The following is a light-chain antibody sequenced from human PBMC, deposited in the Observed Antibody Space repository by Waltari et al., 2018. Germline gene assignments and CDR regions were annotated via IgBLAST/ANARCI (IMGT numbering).Light chain of an antibody. CDR3: LLSYSGAEDI. V-gene: IGLV7-46*01. J-gene: IGLJ2*01. CDR2: ATS. Sequence: QAVLTQEPSLPVSSGGTVTLTCGSSTGAVPSGHYPYWFQQKPGQAPRTLIYATSNKHSWTPARFSGSLLGGKAALTLSGAQPEDEADYYCLLSYSGAEDIFGGGTKLTVL. CDR1: TGAVPSGHY.